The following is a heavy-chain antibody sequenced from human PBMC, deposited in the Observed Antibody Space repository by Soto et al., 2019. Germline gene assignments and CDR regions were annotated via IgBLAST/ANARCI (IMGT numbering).Heavy chain of an antibody. CDR3: ANIVAKYYFDY. CDR1: GGSISSGGYY. CDR2: TYYSGST. J-gene: IGHJ4*02. Sequence: PSETLSLTCTVSGGSISSGGYYWSWIRQHPGKGLEWIGYTYYSGSTYYNPSLKSRVTISVDTSKNQFSLKLSSVTAADTAVYYCANIVAKYYFDYWGQGTLVTVSS. D-gene: IGHD5-12*01. V-gene: IGHV4-31*03.